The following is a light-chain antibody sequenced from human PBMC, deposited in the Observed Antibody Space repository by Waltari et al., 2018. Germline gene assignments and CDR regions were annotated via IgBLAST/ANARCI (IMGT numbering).Light chain of an antibody. V-gene: IGLV3-1*01. CDR1: KLGGKF. CDR2: QDT. J-gene: IGLJ1*01. CDR3: LAWENTSGV. Sequence: SFDLTQPPLLSVSPGQTATITCPRAKLGGKFVSWYQQKPGQSPLLVIYQDTKRPSGIPERFSASNSGNTATLAISGTQTMDEADYYCLAWENTSGVFGTGTKVAVL.